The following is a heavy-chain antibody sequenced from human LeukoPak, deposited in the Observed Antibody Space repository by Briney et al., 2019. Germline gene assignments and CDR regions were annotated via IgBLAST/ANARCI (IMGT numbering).Heavy chain of an antibody. CDR1: GYTFTSYY. D-gene: IGHD3-22*01. CDR3: ARARDYYDSSGYFLSE. Sequence: ASVKVSRKASGYTFTSYYMHWVRQAPGQGLEWMGIINPSGGSTSYAQKFQGRVTMTRDMSTSTVYMELSSLRSEDTAVYYCARARDYYDSSGYFLSEWGQGTLVTVSS. J-gene: IGHJ4*02. V-gene: IGHV1-46*01. CDR2: INPSGGST.